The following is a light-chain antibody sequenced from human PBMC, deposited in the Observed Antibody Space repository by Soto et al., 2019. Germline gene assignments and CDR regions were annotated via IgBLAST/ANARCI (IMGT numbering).Light chain of an antibody. CDR1: SSNIGTND. J-gene: IGLJ1*01. V-gene: IGLV1-44*01. CDR2: NNN. Sequence: QSVLTQPPSASVTPGQRVTISCSGGSSNIGTNDVNWYQQLPGTAPKLLIYNNNQRPSGVPDRFSGSKSATSASLSISGLKSEDEADYYCAAWDDGLNGYVFGTGTKLTVL. CDR3: AAWDDGLNGYV.